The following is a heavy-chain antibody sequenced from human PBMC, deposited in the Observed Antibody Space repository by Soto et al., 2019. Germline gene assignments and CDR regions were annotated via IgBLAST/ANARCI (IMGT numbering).Heavy chain of an antibody. J-gene: IGHJ4*02. D-gene: IGHD5-12*01. Sequence: SETLSLTCTVSGGSVSGGSYYLSWIRQPPGKGLEWIGYIYYSGSTNYNPSLKSRVTISVDTSKNQFSLKLTSVTAADTAVYYCARDSKRGYSGYDKLDYWGQGTLVTVSS. CDR1: GGSVSGGSYY. CDR3: ARDSKRGYSGYDKLDY. V-gene: IGHV4-61*01. CDR2: IYYSGST.